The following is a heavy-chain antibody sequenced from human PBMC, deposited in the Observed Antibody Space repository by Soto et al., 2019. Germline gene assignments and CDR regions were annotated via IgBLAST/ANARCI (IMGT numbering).Heavy chain of an antibody. D-gene: IGHD3-3*01. CDR1: GFTFSSYD. J-gene: IGHJ3*02. CDR2: ISGSGGSA. V-gene: IGHV3-23*01. Sequence: EVQLLESGGGWVQPGGSLRLSCEASGFTFSSYDMSWVRQAPGKGREWVSAISGSGGSAYYADPVKGRFTISRDNSKNTLYVQMNSLRSEDTAIYYCAKEDDLWTNGHFNIWGQGTLVTVSS. CDR3: AKEDDLWTNGHFNI.